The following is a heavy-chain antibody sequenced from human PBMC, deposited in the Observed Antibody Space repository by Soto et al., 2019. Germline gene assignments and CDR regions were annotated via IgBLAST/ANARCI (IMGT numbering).Heavy chain of an antibody. CDR1: GYTFTSYG. D-gene: IGHD6-13*01. Sequence: ASVKVSCKASGYTFTSYGISWVRQAPGQGLEWMGWISAYNGNTNYAQKLQGRVTMTTDTSTSTAYMELRSLRSDDTAVYYCARELVSSSWLPVDYYYYGMDVWGQGTTVTVSS. V-gene: IGHV1-18*01. J-gene: IGHJ6*02. CDR2: ISAYNGNT. CDR3: ARELVSSSWLPVDYYYYGMDV.